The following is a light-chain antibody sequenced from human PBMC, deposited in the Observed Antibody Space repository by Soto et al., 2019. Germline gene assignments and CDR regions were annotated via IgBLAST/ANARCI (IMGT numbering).Light chain of an antibody. CDR3: QQYTTYYS. V-gene: IGKV1-5*03. CDR2: KAS. J-gene: IGKJ2*03. Sequence: DIQMTQSPATLSASVGDTVNITCRASQSISTWLAWYQQKPLKAPTLLIYKASTLLSGVPSRFSGSGSGADFTLTISSLQPDDFGTFYCQQYTTYYSFGQGTKLEIK. CDR1: QSISTW.